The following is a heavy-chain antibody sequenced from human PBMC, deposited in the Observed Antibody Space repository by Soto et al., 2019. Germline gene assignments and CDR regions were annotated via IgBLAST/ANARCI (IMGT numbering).Heavy chain of an antibody. CDR2: ISYDGSNK. D-gene: IGHD1-26*01. Sequence: QVQLVESGGGVVQPGRSLRLSCAASGFTFSSYAMHWVRQAPGKGLEWVAVISYDGSNKYYADSVKGRFTISRDNSKNTLYLQMHSLRAEDTAVYYCARGLSITPLTYYARKNFDYWGQGTLVTVSS. CDR1: GFTFSSYA. V-gene: IGHV3-30-3*01. CDR3: ARGLSITPLTYYARKNFDY. J-gene: IGHJ4*02.